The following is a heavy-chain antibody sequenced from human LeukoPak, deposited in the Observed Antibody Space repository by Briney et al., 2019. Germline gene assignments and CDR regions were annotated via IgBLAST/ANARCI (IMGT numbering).Heavy chain of an antibody. D-gene: IGHD3-10*01. V-gene: IGHV3-64D*06. Sequence: GRSLRLSCSASGFTFSSYAMHWVRQPPGKGLEYVSAISSNVGSTYYAHSVKGRFTISIDNSKNTLYLQMSSLRAEDTGVYYCVKDRGGDYYGAGSFDYWGQGTLVTVSS. CDR1: GFTFSSYA. CDR2: ISSNVGST. J-gene: IGHJ4*02. CDR3: VKDRGGDYYGAGSFDY.